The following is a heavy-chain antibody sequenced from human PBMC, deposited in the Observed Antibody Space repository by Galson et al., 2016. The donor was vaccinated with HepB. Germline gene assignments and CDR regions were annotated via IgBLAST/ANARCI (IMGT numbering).Heavy chain of an antibody. Sequence: SLRLSCADSSFTFSSYWMSWVRQAPGEGLEWVAIIKQDGSEKFYVDSVMGRFTISRDNAKNSVYLQMNSLRAGDTAVYYCVGGYGWLPDYWGQGTLVTVSS. CDR1: SFTFSSYW. V-gene: IGHV3-7*03. CDR3: VGGYGWLPDY. J-gene: IGHJ4*02. D-gene: IGHD6-19*01. CDR2: IKQDGSEK.